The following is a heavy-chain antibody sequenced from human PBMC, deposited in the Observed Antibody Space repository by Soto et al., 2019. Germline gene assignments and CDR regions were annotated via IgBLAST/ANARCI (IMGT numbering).Heavy chain of an antibody. J-gene: IGHJ6*03. V-gene: IGHV3-23*01. CDR2: ISGSGGST. CDR1: GFTFSSYA. CDR3: AKAPGPGAYCSSTSCYFDYYYMDV. D-gene: IGHD2-2*01. Sequence: GGSLRLSCAASGFTFSSYAMSWVRQAPGKGLEWVSAISGSGGSTYYADSVKGRFTISRDNSKNTLYLQMNSLRAEDTAVYYCAKAPGPGAYCSSTSCYFDYYYMDVWGKGTTVTVSS.